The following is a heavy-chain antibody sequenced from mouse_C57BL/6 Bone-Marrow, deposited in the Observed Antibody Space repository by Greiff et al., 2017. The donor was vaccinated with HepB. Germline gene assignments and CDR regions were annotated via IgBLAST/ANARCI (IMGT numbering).Heavy chain of an antibody. D-gene: IGHD1-1*01. CDR3: ARDRYYYYYGSSYAMDY. Sequence: EVMLVESGGGLVKPGGSLKLSCAASGFTFSSYAMSWVRQTPEKRLEWVATISDGGSYTYYPDNVKGRFTISRDNAKNNLYLQMSHLKSEDTAMYYCARDRYYYYYGSSYAMDYWGQGTSVTVSS. V-gene: IGHV5-4*01. CDR1: GFTFSSYA. CDR2: ISDGGSYT. J-gene: IGHJ4*01.